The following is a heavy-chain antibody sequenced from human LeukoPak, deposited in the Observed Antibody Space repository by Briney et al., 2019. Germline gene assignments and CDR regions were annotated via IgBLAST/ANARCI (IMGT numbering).Heavy chain of an antibody. D-gene: IGHD3-22*01. V-gene: IGHV3-30*02. CDR3: AKVTTMIVATIDI. Sequence: PGGSLRLSCAPSGFTFNNYGMHWVRQAPGKGLEWVAFIRDDGSIKYYADSVKGRFTISRDNSKSTLSLQMNSLRAEDTAVYYCAKVTTMIVATIDIWGQGTMVTVSS. CDR2: IRDDGSIK. CDR1: GFTFNNYG. J-gene: IGHJ3*02.